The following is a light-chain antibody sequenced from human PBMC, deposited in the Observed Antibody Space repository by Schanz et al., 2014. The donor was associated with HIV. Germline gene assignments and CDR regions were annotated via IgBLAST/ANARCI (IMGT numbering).Light chain of an antibody. J-gene: IGLJ2*01. V-gene: IGLV2-14*03. CDR1: SSDVGADNS. CDR3: QSYDSSLSHVV. Sequence: SALTQPASVSGSPGQSITISCTGTSSDVGADNSVSWYQQHPGRAPRLLVYDVTYRPSGVSNRFSGSKSGNTASLTISGLQPEDEADYYCQSYDSSLSHVVFGGGTKLTVL. CDR2: DVT.